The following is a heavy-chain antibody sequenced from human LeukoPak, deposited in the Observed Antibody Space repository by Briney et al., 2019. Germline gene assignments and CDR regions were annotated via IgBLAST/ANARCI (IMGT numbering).Heavy chain of an antibody. J-gene: IGHJ4*02. CDR2: ISSSSSTI. D-gene: IGHD2-2*01. Sequence: GGSLRLSCAASGFTFSSYSMNWVRQAPGKGLEWVSYISSSSSTIYYGDSVKGRFTISRDNAKNSLYLQMNSLRAEDTAVYYCAREPYCSSTSCYLPIDYWGQGTLVTVSS. CDR3: AREPYCSSTSCYLPIDY. CDR1: GFTFSSYS. V-gene: IGHV3-48*01.